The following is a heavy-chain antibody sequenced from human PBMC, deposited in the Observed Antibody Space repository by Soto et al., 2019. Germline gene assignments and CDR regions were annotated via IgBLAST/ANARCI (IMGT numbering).Heavy chain of an antibody. J-gene: IGHJ3*01. CDR2: ITGNGDYA. Sequence: GGSLRVSCAASGFTFSSYALTWVRQAPWKGLEWVSSITGNGDYARYTDSVKGRFTITRDNAKNTLFLQMKSLRADDTAIYYCGKDPNGDYFGAFDFWGQGTMVTVSS. CDR1: GFTFSSYA. CDR3: GKDPNGDYFGAFDF. D-gene: IGHD4-17*01. V-gene: IGHV3-23*01.